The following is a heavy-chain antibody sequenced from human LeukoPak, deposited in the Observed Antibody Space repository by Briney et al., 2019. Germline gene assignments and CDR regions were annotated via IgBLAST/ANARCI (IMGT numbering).Heavy chain of an antibody. CDR1: GFTFSSYG. Sequence: GRSLRLSCAASGFTFSSYGMSWVRQAPGKGLQWVSAISGDGKDRDYPDSVKGRFTISRDNSKNTLYLQMDSLRAEDTAVYYCARSYSSSGYFDYWGQGTLVTVSS. CDR2: ISGDGKDR. J-gene: IGHJ4*02. D-gene: IGHD6-13*01. V-gene: IGHV3-23*01. CDR3: ARSYSSSGYFDY.